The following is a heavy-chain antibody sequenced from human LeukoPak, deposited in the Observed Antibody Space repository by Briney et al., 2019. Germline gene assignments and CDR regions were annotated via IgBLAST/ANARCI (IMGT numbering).Heavy chain of an antibody. Sequence: GGSLRLSCAASGFTVISNYMSWVRQAPGKGLEWVSVIYSGGSTYYADSVKDRFTISRDNSKNTLYLQMNSLRAEDTAVYYCARAIDDFWSGYYFDYWGQGTLVTASS. D-gene: IGHD3-3*01. V-gene: IGHV3-66*01. CDR3: ARAIDDFWSGYYFDY. CDR2: IYSGGST. CDR1: GFTVISNY. J-gene: IGHJ4*02.